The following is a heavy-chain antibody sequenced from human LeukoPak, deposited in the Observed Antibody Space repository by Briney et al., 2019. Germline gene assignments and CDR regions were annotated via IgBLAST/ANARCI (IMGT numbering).Heavy chain of an antibody. J-gene: IGHJ4*02. CDR1: GFTFSSYE. D-gene: IGHD3-22*01. CDR2: ISSSGSTI. V-gene: IGHV3-48*03. CDR3: AKSQYYYDSSGYYSFYFDY. Sequence: PGGSLRLSCAASGFTFSSYEMNWVRPAPGKGLEWVSYISSSGSTIYYADSVKGRFTISRDNAKNSLYLQMNSLRAEDTAVYYCAKSQYYYDSSGYYSFYFDYWGQGTLVTVSS.